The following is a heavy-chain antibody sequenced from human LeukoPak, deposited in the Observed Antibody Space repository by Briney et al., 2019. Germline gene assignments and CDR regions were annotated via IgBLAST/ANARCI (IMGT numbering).Heavy chain of an antibody. V-gene: IGHV3-30*02. CDR2: IHFDGSTK. D-gene: IGHD2-2*01. CDR1: GFAFSSYG. CDR3: AKDQCTRTSCDGYPGY. J-gene: IGHJ4*02. Sequence: GGSLRLSCAASGFAFSSYGMHWVRQAPGKGLEWVAFIHFDGSTKYSGDSVQGRFTISRDNSRNILYLQMNNLRPEDTAFYYCAKDQCTRTSCDGYPGYWGQGTLVTVSS.